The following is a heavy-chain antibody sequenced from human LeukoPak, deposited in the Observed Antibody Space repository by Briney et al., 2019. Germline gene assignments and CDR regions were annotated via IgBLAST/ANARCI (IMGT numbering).Heavy chain of an antibody. V-gene: IGHV3-21*06. D-gene: IGHD2-2*01. Sequence: GGSLRLSCAASGFTFSTYTMMWVRQAPGKGLEWVSGISSTSTYIFYAGSVKGRFTISRDNAKNSLYLQMNSLRAEDTAVFFCATSAGTGSSHWGQGTLVTVSS. CDR3: ATSAGTGSSH. CDR2: ISSTSTYI. J-gene: IGHJ4*02. CDR1: GFTFSTYT.